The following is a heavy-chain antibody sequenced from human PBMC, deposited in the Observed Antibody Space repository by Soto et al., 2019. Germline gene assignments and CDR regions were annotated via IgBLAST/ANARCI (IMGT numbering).Heavy chain of an antibody. CDR3: ASGRTHYEGNFQH. CDR1: GGSISSYY. D-gene: IGHD4-17*01. CDR2: IYYSGST. J-gene: IGHJ1*01. V-gene: IGHV4-59*01. Sequence: SETLSLTCTVSGGSISSYYWSWIRQPPGKGLEWIGYIYYSGSTNYNPSLQSRVTISVDTSKNQFSLKLSSVTAADTAVYYCASGRTHYEGNFQHWGQGTLVTVSS.